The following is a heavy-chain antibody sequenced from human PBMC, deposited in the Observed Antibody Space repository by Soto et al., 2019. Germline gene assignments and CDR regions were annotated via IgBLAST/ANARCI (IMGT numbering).Heavy chain of an antibody. CDR2: IYWDDDK. V-gene: IGHV2-5*02. CDR3: AHTSIVTVSATHIWFDP. CDR1: GFSLSTSGVG. J-gene: IGHJ5*02. Sequence: QITLKESGPPLVKPTQTLTLTCTFSGFSLSTSGVGVGWIRQPPGKALEWLALIYWDDDKRYSPSLKSRLTITKDTSKNQVVLTMTNMDPVDTATYYCAHTSIVTVSATHIWFDPWGQGTLVTVSS. D-gene: IGHD2-15*01.